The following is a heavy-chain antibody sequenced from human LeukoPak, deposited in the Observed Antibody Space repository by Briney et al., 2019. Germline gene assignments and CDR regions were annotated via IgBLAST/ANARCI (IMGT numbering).Heavy chain of an antibody. V-gene: IGHV4-38-2*02. CDR2: IYHSGST. CDR1: GYSNSSGYY. J-gene: IGHJ3*02. Sequence: PSETLSLTCAVSGYSNSSGYYWGWIRQPPGKGLEWIGSIYHSGSTYYNPSLKSRVTISVDTSKNQFSLKLSSVTAADTAVYYCARDAKVKAFDIWGQGTMVTVSS. CDR3: ARDAKVKAFDI. D-gene: IGHD5-18*01.